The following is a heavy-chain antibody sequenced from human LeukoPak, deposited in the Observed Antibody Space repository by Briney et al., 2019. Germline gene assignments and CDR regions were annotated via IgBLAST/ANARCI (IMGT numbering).Heavy chain of an antibody. D-gene: IGHD3-22*01. V-gene: IGHV3-7*01. CDR1: GFTFSSYW. CDR2: IKQDGSEK. CDR3: ARDRYYYDSSGFPY. Sequence: TGGSLRLSCAASGFTFSSYWMSWVRQAPGKGLEWLANIKQDGSEKYYVDSVKGRFTISRDNAKNSLYLQMNSLRAEDTAVYYCARDRYYYDSSGFPYWGKGTMVTVSS. J-gene: IGHJ3*01.